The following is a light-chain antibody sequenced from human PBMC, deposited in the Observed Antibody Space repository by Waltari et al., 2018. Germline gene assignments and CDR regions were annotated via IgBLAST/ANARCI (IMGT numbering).Light chain of an antibody. CDR1: QSVSSY. V-gene: IGKV3-11*01. CDR3: QQRSNWLALT. CDR2: DAS. J-gene: IGKJ4*01. Sequence: EIVLTQSPATLSLSPGERATLSCRSIQSVSSYVAWYQQKPGQATRLLIYDASNRATGIPARFSGSGSGTDFTLTISSLEPEDFAVYYCQQRSNWLALTFGGGTKVEIK.